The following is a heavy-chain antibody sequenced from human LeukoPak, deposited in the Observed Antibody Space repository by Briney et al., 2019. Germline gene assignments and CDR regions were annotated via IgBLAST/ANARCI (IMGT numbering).Heavy chain of an antibody. J-gene: IGHJ4*02. CDR2: ISAYNGNT. Sequence: ASVNVSCTASGYTFTSYGISWVRQAPGQGLEWMGWISAYNGNTNYAQKLQGRVTMTTDTSTSTAYMELRSLRSDDTAVYYCVIAVAAYYWGQGTLVTVSS. V-gene: IGHV1-18*01. CDR3: VIAVAAYY. CDR1: GYTFTSYG. D-gene: IGHD6-19*01.